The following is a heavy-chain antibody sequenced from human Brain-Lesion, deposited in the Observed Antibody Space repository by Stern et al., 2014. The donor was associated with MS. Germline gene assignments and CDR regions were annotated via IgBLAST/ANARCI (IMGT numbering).Heavy chain of an antibody. V-gene: IGHV4-61*02. CDR3: ARGRVVPGFQYYATDV. J-gene: IGHJ6*02. CDR2: IFNRGST. CDR1: GGSISSGGYY. D-gene: IGHD2-2*01. Sequence: QVQLVESGPGLVKPSQTLSLSCTVSGGSISSGGYYWSWIRQPAGKGLEWIGRIFNRGSTRYNPSLKSRVTISIDTSKNPFSLRLTPMTAADTAVYYCARGRVVPGFQYYATDVWGQGTTVIVSS.